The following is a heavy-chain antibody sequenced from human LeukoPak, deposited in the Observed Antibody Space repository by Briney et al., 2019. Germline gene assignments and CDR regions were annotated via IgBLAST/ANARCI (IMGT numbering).Heavy chain of an antibody. CDR2: VNHSGST. Sequence: SETLSLTCAVYGGSFSGYYWSWIRQPPGKGLEWIGEVNHSGSTNYNPSLKSRVTISVDTSKNQFSLKLSSVTAADTAVYYCARESDSGSYYDFDYWGQGTPVTVSS. CDR1: GGSFSGYY. CDR3: ARESDSGSYYDFDY. V-gene: IGHV4-34*01. J-gene: IGHJ4*02. D-gene: IGHD3-10*01.